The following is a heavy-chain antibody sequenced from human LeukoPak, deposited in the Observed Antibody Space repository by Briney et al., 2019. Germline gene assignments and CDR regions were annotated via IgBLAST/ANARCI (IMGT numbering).Heavy chain of an antibody. J-gene: IGHJ5*02. D-gene: IGHD3-22*01. V-gene: IGHV1-69*04. Sequence: ASVTVSCKASGYTFTRCGISWVRQAPGQGLEWMGRIIPILGIANYAQKFQGRVTITADKSTSTAYMELSSLRSEDTAVYYCAREDYYDSSGYYWLGWFDPWGQGTLVTVSS. CDR2: IIPILGIA. CDR3: AREDYYDSSGYYWLGWFDP. CDR1: GYTFTRCG.